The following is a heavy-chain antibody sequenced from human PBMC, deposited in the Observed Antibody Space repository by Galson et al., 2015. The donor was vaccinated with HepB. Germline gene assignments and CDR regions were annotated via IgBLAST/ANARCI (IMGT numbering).Heavy chain of an antibody. Sequence: SVKVSRKASGYTFRDFYIHWVRQAPGKGLQWMGRINPINGDTNYAQKFHGRVTMTRDTSISTAYMEVTSLRYDDTAVYYCARRLYDIDAFDIWGQGTIVTVSS. J-gene: IGHJ3*02. CDR3: ARRLYDIDAFDI. CDR1: GYTFRDFY. V-gene: IGHV1-2*06. CDR2: INPINGDT. D-gene: IGHD3-22*01.